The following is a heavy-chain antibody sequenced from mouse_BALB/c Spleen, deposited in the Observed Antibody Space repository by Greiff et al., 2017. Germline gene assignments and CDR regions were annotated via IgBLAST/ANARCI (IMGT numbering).Heavy chain of an antibody. CDR3: ARGYDDAMDY. Sequence: EVQGVESGGGLVKPGGSLKLSCAASGFTFSDYYMYWVRQTPEKRLEWVATISDGGSYTYYPDSVKGRFTISRDNAKNNLYLQMSSLKSEDTAMYYCARGYDDAMDYWGQGTSVTVSS. V-gene: IGHV5-4*02. CDR1: GFTFSDYY. D-gene: IGHD2-14*01. J-gene: IGHJ4*01. CDR2: ISDGGSYT.